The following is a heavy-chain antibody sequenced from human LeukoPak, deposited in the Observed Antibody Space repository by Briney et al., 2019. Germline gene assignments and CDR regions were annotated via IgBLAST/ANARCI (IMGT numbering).Heavy chain of an antibody. CDR1: GFTFSSYS. Sequence: GGSLRLSCAASGFTFSSYSMNWVRQAPGKGLEWVSYISSSSSTIYYADSVKGRFTISRDNAKNSLYLQMNSLRAEDTAVYYCARGVVRFLEWLAPVVDAFDIWGQGTMVTVSS. D-gene: IGHD3-3*01. J-gene: IGHJ3*02. CDR2: ISSSSSTI. V-gene: IGHV3-48*01. CDR3: ARGVVRFLEWLAPVVDAFDI.